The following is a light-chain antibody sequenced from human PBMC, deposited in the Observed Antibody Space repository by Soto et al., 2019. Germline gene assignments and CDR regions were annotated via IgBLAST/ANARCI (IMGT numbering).Light chain of an antibody. CDR2: AAS. CDR1: QSVGSS. CDR3: QQGNTWPWT. V-gene: IGKV3-11*01. J-gene: IGKJ1*01. Sequence: EMVLTQSPATLSLSPGERATLSGRASQSVGSSLAWYQQKLGQAPRLLIYAASDRATGIPGRFSGSGSGTDFTLIISSLEPEDFAFYYCQQGNTWPWTFGQGTKVDIK.